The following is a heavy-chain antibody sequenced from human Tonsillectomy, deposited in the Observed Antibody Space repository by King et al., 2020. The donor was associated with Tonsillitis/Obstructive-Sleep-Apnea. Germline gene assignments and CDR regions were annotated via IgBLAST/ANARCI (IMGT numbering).Heavy chain of an antibody. CDR3: AHSYIGFDY. V-gene: IGHV2-5*02. CDR1: VFSLSTSGVG. D-gene: IGHD4-11*01. J-gene: IGHJ4*02. Sequence: LTLKESGPTLVKPTQTLTLTCTFSVFSLSTSGVGVGWSRHPPGKALELLALIYWDDDKRYSPSLKSRLTITEDTSKNQVVLTMTNMDPVDKATYCCAHSYIGFDYWGQGTLVTVSS. CDR2: IYWDDDK.